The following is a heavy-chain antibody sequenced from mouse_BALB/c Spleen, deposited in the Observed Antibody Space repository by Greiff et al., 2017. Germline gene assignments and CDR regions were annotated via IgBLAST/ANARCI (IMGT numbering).Heavy chain of an antibody. J-gene: IGHJ4*01. CDR2: ISDGGSYT. Sequence: EVKLVESGGGLVKPGGSLKLSCAASGFTFSDYYMYWVRQTPEKRLEWVATISDGGSYTYYPDSVKGRFTISRDNAKNNLYLQMSSLKSEDTSMYYCARGHWEGYAMDYWGQGTSVTVSS. V-gene: IGHV5-4*02. CDR3: ARGHWEGYAMDY. CDR1: GFTFSDYY. D-gene: IGHD4-1*01.